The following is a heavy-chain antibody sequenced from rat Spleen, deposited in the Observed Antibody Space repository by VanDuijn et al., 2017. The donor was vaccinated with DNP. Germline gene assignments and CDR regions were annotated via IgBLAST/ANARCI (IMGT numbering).Heavy chain of an antibody. J-gene: IGHJ1*01. D-gene: IGHD1-12*02. CDR1: GFTFSNYY. CDR3: ARVFGYDGTYYYWYFDF. CDR2: ISTSGSRA. V-gene: IGHV5-25*01. Sequence: EVQLVESGGGLVQPGRSLKLSCAASGFTFSNYYMAWVRQAPKKGLEWVATISTSGSRAYYPDSVKGRFSIPRDNAKSALYLQMDSLRSEETATYYCARVFGYDGTYYYWYFDFWGPGTMVTVSS.